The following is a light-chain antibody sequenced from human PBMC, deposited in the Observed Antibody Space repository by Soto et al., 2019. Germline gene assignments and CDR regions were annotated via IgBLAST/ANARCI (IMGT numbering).Light chain of an antibody. CDR2: GAS. J-gene: IGKJ1*01. Sequence: EIVMTHSPATLSVSPGERATLSCRASQSVATNLAWYQQKPGQPPRLLIYGASTRATGIPARFSGSGSGTEFTLTINSLQSVDFAVYSCQQYNNWPWTFGQGTKVDTK. CDR3: QQYNNWPWT. CDR1: QSVATN. V-gene: IGKV3-15*01.